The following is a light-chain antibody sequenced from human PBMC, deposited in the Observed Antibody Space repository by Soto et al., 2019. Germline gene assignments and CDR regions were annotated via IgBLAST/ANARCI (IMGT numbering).Light chain of an antibody. CDR3: QHYGDSAPFT. J-gene: IGKJ3*01. V-gene: IGKV3-11*01. Sequence: EIVLTQSPATLSLSPGERATLSCRASQSVSSYLAWYQQKPGQAPRLLIYDASNRATGIPARFSGSGSGTDFTLSISRLEPEDFAVYYCQHYGDSAPFTFGPGTKVDIK. CDR2: DAS. CDR1: QSVSSY.